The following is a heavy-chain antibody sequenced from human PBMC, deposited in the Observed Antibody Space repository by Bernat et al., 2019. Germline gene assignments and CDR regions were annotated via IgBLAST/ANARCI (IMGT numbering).Heavy chain of an antibody. CDR3: AKESPRLDY. J-gene: IGHJ4*02. CDR2: ISGSGHST. Sequence: EVQLLESGGGLLQPGGSLRLSCAASVFSFSSYAMSWVRQAPGKGLEWVSSISGSGHSTHYADSVKGRFTISRDNFKNTLYLQMNILRAEDTAIYYCAKESPRLDYWGQGALVTVSS. V-gene: IGHV3-23*01. CDR1: VFSFSSYA.